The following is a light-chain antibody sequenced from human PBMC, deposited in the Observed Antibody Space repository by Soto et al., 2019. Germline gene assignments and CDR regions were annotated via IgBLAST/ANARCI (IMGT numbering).Light chain of an antibody. Sequence: QSVLTQPASVSGSPGQSITISCTGTSSDVGGYNYVSCYQQHPGKAPKLMLYDVSNRPSGVANRFSGSKSGNTASLTYSGLQAEDEADYYCSSYTSRSPLFGGGTKLTV. CDR3: SSYTSRSPL. J-gene: IGLJ2*01. V-gene: IGLV2-14*01. CDR1: SSDVGGYNY. CDR2: DVS.